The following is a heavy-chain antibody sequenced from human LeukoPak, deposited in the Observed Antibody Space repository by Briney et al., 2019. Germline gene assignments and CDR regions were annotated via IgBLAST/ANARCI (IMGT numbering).Heavy chain of an antibody. D-gene: IGHD3-16*02. CDR1: GGSISSYY. CDR3: ARRLRGSYHY. CDR2: IYTSGST. J-gene: IGHJ4*02. V-gene: IGHV4-4*09. Sequence: SETLSLTCTVSGGSISSYYWSWIRQPPGKGLEWIGYIYTSGSTNYNPSLKSRVTISVDTSKNQFSLKLSSVTAADTAVYYCARRLRGSYHYWGQGTLVTVSS.